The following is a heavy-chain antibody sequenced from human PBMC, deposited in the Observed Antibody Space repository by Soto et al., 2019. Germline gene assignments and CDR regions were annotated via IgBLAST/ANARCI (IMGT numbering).Heavy chain of an antibody. CDR1: GGTFSSYT. D-gene: IGHD1-1*01. J-gene: IGHJ3*02. CDR3: ARDLRRYNWNDISAAAFDI. Sequence: ASVKVSCKASGGTFSSYTISWVRQAPGQGLEWMGRIIPILGIANYAQKFQGRVTITADKSTSTAYMELSSLRSEDTAVYYFARDLRRYNWNDISAAAFDIWGQGTMVTVS. V-gene: IGHV1-69*04. CDR2: IIPILGIA.